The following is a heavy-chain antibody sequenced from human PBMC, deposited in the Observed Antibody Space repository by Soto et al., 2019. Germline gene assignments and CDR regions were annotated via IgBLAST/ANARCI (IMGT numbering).Heavy chain of an antibody. V-gene: IGHV4-31*03. J-gene: IGHJ4*02. CDR1: GGSINSGGHY. CDR3: ARDAPTGQIDY. Sequence: QVQLQESGPGLVKPSQTLSLTCTVSGGSINSGGHYWSWIRQDPGKGLEWIGYISYSGRTFYNPSLKSRVTISVDTSKNQVSLKLSSVTAADTAVYYCARDAPTGQIDYWGQGTLVTVSS. CDR2: ISYSGRT.